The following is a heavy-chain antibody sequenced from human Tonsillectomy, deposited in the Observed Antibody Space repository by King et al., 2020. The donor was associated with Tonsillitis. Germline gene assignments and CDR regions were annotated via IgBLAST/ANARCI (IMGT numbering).Heavy chain of an antibody. CDR1: GGSISSYY. CDR3: ARDPFYASGNYFDY. D-gene: IGHD3-10*01. CDR2: IYYSGRT. V-gene: IGHV4-59*01. J-gene: IGHJ4*02. Sequence: VQLQESGPGLVKPSETLSLTCTVSGGSISSYYWSWIRQPPGKGLEWIGYIYYSGRTNYNPSLKSRVTISVDTSKNQFSLKLSSVTAADTAVYYCARDPFYASGNYFDYWGQGTLVTVSS.